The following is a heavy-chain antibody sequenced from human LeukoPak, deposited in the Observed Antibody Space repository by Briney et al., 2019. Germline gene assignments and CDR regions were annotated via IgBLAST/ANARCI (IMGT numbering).Heavy chain of an antibody. D-gene: IGHD6-19*01. CDR3: ARVQYYYYYYGMDV. CDR1: GFTFSSYG. V-gene: IGHV3-33*01. CDR2: IWYDGSNK. Sequence: GGSLRLSCAVSGFTFSSYGMHWVRQAPGKGLEWVAVIWYDGSNKYYADSVKGRFTISRDNSKNTLYLQMNSLRAEDTAVYYCARVQYYYYYYGMDVWGQGTTVTVSS. J-gene: IGHJ6*02.